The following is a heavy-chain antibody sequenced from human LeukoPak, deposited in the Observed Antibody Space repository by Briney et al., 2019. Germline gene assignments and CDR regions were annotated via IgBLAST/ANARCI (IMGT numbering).Heavy chain of an antibody. CDR3: ARDLGASWYY. Sequence: GRSLRLSCAASGFTFSSYAMHWVRQPPGKGLEWVAVISYDGSNKYYADSVKGRFTISRDNSKNTLYLQMNSLRTEDTAVYYCARDLGASWYYWGQGTLVTVSS. CDR2: ISYDGSNK. J-gene: IGHJ4*02. V-gene: IGHV3-30*14. CDR1: GFTFSSYA. D-gene: IGHD6-13*01.